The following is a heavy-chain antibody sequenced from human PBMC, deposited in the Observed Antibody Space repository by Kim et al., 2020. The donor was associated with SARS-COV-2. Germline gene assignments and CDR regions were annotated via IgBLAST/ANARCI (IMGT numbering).Heavy chain of an antibody. CDR2: ISYDGSNK. CDR3: AKAPRDYDSSGYYSGYYFDY. Sequence: GGSLRLSCAASGFTFSSYGMHWVRQAPGKGLEWVAVISYDGSNKYYADSVKGRFTISRDNSKTTLYLQMNSRRAEDTAVYYCAKAPRDYDSSGYYSGYYFDYWGQGTLVTVSS. V-gene: IGHV3-30*18. J-gene: IGHJ4*02. D-gene: IGHD3-22*01. CDR1: GFTFSSYG.